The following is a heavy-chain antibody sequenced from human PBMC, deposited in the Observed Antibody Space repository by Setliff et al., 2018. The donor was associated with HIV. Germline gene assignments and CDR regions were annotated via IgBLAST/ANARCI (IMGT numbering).Heavy chain of an antibody. Sequence: PGGSLRLSCAASGFTFSGSAMHWVRQASGKGLEWVGRIRSKANSYATAYAASVKGRFTISRDDSKNTAYLQMNSLKTEDTAVYYCTRRGAAAGKVDYWGQGTLVTVSS. CDR2: IRSKANSYAT. CDR1: GFTFSGSA. CDR3: TRRGAAAGKVDY. J-gene: IGHJ4*02. V-gene: IGHV3-73*01. D-gene: IGHD6-13*01.